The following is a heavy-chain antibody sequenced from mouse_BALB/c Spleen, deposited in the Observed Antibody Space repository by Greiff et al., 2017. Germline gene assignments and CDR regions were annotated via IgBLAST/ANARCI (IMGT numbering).Heavy chain of an antibody. J-gene: IGHJ2*01. V-gene: IGHV5-17*02. D-gene: IGHD2-14*01. CDR2: ISSGSSTI. CDR3: ARGYDYFDY. CDR1: GFTFSSFG. Sequence: EVKLQESGGGLVQPGGSRKLSCAASGFTFSSFGMHWVRQAPEKGLEWVAYISSGSSTIYYADTVKGRFTISRDNPKNTLFLQMTSLRSEDTAMYYCARGYDYFDYWGQGTTLTVSS.